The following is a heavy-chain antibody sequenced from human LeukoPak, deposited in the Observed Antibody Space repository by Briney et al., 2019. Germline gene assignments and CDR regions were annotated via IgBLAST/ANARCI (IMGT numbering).Heavy chain of an antibody. CDR3: SRGGSSGWNPFDY. V-gene: IGHV1-2*02. J-gene: IGHJ4*02. CDR2: INPNSGGT. CDR1: GYTFTGYY. D-gene: IGHD6-19*01. Sequence: ASVKVSCKASGYTFTGYYMHWVRQAPGQGLEWMGWINPNSGGTNYAQKFQGRVTMTRETSISTAYMELSRLTSDDTAVYYCSRGGSSGWNPFDYGGQGSLVTVSA.